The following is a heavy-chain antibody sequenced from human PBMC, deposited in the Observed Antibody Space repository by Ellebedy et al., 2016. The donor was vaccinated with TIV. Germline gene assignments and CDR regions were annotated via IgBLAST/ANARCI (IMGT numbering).Heavy chain of an antibody. Sequence: KVSCKGSGYSFTSYWIGWVRQMPGKGLEWMGIIYPGDSDTRYSPSFQGPVTISADKSISTAYLQWSSLKASDTAMYYCATIGGREGNAFDIWGQGTMVTVSS. J-gene: IGHJ3*02. CDR2: IYPGDSDT. CDR1: GYSFTSYW. V-gene: IGHV5-51*01. CDR3: ATIGGREGNAFDI.